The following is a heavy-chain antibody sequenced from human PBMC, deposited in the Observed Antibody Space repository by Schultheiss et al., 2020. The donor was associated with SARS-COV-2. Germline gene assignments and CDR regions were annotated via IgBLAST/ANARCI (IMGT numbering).Heavy chain of an antibody. CDR2: IYYSGST. V-gene: IGHV4-61*01. J-gene: IGHJ6*03. D-gene: IGHD2-2*01. CDR3: AREGYCSSTSCPGNMDV. Sequence: SETLSLTCTVSGGSISSSSYYWSWIRQHPGKGLEWIGYIYYSGSTNYNPSLKSRVTMSVDTSKNQFSLKLSSVTAADTAVYYCAREGYCSSTSCPGNMDVWGKGTTVTVSS. CDR1: GGSISSSSYY.